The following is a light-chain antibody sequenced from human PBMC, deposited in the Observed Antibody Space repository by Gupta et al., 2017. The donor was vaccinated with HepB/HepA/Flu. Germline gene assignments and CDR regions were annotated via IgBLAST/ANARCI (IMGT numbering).Light chain of an antibody. CDR3: QQYNSTPLT. CDR1: QSVLYSSNNKNY. V-gene: IGKV4-1*01. Sequence: DLLITQSPDSLAVPLGERAPHNCKSSQSVLYSSNNKNYLAWYQQKPGQPPKLLIYWASTRESGVPYRFSGSGSGTDFTLTISSLQAEDVAVYYCQQYNSTPLTFGGGTKVEIK. J-gene: IGKJ4*01. CDR2: WAS.